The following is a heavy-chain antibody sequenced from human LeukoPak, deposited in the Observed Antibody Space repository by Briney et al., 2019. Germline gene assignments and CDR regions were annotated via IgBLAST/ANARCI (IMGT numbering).Heavy chain of an antibody. V-gene: IGHV4-59*01. CDR3: AREDPQTTVPEGLDV. Sequence: SETLSLTCTVSGGSISRYYWSWIRQPPGKGLEWIGYIYFSGATNYNPSLKSRVTISVDTSKNQFSLKLSPVTAADTAVYYCAREDPQTTVPEGLDVWGQGTTVIVSS. J-gene: IGHJ6*02. D-gene: IGHD4-17*01. CDR2: IYFSGAT. CDR1: GGSISRYY.